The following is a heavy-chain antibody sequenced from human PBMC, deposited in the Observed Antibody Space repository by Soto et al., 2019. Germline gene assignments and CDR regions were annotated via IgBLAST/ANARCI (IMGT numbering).Heavy chain of an antibody. V-gene: IGHV3-74*01. CDR3: ARVGGTSADYYGMDV. Sequence: GGSLRLSCAASGFTFSSYWMHWVRQAPGKGLVWVSRINSDGSSTSYADSVKGRFTISRDNAKNTLYLQMNSLRAEDTAVYCCARVGGTSADYYGMDVWGQGTTVTVSS. CDR2: INSDGSST. CDR1: GFTFSSYW. J-gene: IGHJ6*02. D-gene: IGHD1-26*01.